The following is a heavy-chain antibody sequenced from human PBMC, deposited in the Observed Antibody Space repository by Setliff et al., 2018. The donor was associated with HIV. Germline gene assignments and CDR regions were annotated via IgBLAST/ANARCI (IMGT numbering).Heavy chain of an antibody. CDR2: IYYSGTT. CDR1: GGPIYGYY. Sequence: PSETLSLTCTVSGGPIYGYYWSWIRQPPGKGLEWVGYIYYSGTTTYSPSLKSRVTISVDTSRNQFSLKLESVTAADTAVYYCARVTDSPGYYLDSWGQGALVTVSS. V-gene: IGHV4-59*01. J-gene: IGHJ4*02. CDR3: ARVTDSPGYYLDS.